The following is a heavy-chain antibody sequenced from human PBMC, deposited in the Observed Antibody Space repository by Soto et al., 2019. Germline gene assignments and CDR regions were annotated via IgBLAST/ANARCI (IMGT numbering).Heavy chain of an antibody. CDR3: AKDIEDSSGYPMSPYDAFDI. V-gene: IGHV3-23*01. Sequence: GGSLRLSCAASGFTFSSYAMSWVRQAPGKGLEWVSAISGSGGSTYYADSVKGRFTISRDNSKNTLYLQMNSLRAEDTAVYYCAKDIEDSSGYPMSPYDAFDIWGQGTMVTVSS. CDR2: ISGSGGST. CDR1: GFTFSSYA. D-gene: IGHD3-22*01. J-gene: IGHJ3*02.